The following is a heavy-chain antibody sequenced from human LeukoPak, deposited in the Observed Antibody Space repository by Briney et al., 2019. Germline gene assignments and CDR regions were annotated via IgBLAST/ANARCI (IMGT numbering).Heavy chain of an antibody. Sequence: GGSLILSCSASGFTFTNYVMHWVRQAPGKGLEWVALITYDGYYKYYSDSVKGRFTISSDTSKNTLYLQMNSLRAENTAVYYCARDLSPVVRASPMGYWGQGTPVTVSS. CDR3: ARDLSPVVRASPMGY. V-gene: IGHV3-30*03. CDR1: GFTFTNYV. J-gene: IGHJ4*02. D-gene: IGHD3-10*01. CDR2: ITYDGYYK.